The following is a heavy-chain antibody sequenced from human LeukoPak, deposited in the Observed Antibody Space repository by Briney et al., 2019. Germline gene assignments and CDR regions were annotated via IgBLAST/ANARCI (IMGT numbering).Heavy chain of an antibody. CDR3: ARGPPDGSGSYYPGAY. CDR1: GFTFSSYW. V-gene: IGHV3-74*01. D-gene: IGHD3-10*01. J-gene: IGHJ4*02. CDR2: INSHGSST. Sequence: PGGSLRLSCAASGFTFSSYWMHWVRQAPGKGLVWVSRINSHGSSTSYADSVKGRFTISRDNAKNTLYLQMNSLRVEDTAVYYCARGPPDGSGSYYPGAYWGQETLVTVSS.